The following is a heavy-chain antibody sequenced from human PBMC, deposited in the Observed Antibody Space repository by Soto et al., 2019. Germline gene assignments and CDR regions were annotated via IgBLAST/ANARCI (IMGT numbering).Heavy chain of an antibody. V-gene: IGHV4-59*12. CDR2: IYYTGIT. Sequence: SEALSLTCTVSGASINNYHWTWIRQPPGKGLEWIAYIYYTGITNFNPSLKSRVTISMDTSKNQFSLNLSSVSAADTAMYYCARDPRGRRSGRFDPWGQGTLVTVS. J-gene: IGHJ5*02. CDR1: GASINNYH. D-gene: IGHD3-10*01. CDR3: ARDPRGRRSGRFDP.